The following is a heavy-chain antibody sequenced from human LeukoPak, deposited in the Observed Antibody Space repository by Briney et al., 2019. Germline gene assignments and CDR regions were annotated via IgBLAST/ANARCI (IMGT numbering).Heavy chain of an antibody. CDR1: GGSISSNSYY. J-gene: IGHJ4*02. Sequence: MPSETLSLTCTVSGGSISSNSYYWGWIRQPPGKGLEWIGSIYYSGSTYYNPSLKSRVTISVDTSKNQFSLKLSSVTAADTAVYYCASYYGSGSERNFDYWGQGTLVTVSS. V-gene: IGHV4-39*01. CDR3: ASYYGSGSERNFDY. D-gene: IGHD3-10*01. CDR2: IYYSGST.